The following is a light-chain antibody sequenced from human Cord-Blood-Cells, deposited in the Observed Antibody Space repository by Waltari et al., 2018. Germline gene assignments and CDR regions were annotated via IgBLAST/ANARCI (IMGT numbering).Light chain of an antibody. CDR1: SSDVGSDNL. CDR3: CSYAGSSTCV. Sequence: QSALTQPASVSGSPGQSITISCTGTSSDVGSDNLVSWYQQHPGNAPKRMIYAGGKRHAVVSSRFSGSKSGNTASLTISELQAEDEADYYCCSYAGSSTCVFGGGTKLTVL. V-gene: IGLV2-23*01. J-gene: IGLJ3*02. CDR2: AGG.